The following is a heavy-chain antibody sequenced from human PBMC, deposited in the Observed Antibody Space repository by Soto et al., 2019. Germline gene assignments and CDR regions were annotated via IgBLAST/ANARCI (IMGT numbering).Heavy chain of an antibody. CDR2: IYPGDSDT. J-gene: IGHJ6*02. D-gene: IGHD3-10*01. CDR3: ARHRVTMIRGVYYYYGMDV. CDR1: GYSFTGYW. Sequence: GESLNISCKSSGYSFTGYWIGWVRQMPGKGLEWMGIIYPGDSDTRYSPSFQGQVTISADKSISTAYLQWSSLKASDTAMYYCARHRVTMIRGVYYYYGMDVWGPGTTVTVS. V-gene: IGHV5-51*01.